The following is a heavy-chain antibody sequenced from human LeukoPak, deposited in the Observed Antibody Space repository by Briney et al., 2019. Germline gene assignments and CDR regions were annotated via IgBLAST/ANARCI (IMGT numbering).Heavy chain of an antibody. D-gene: IGHD2-2*01. CDR1: GFTFSNYA. Sequence: AGGSLRLSCAASGFTFSNYAMSWVRQAPGKGLEWVSAISGSAYSTYYADSVKGRFTISRDNSKSTLFLQMNSLRAEDTAVYYCARDSCSSTSCYLINWGQGTLVTVSS. CDR3: ARDSCSSTSCYLIN. CDR2: ISGSAYST. J-gene: IGHJ4*02. V-gene: IGHV3-23*01.